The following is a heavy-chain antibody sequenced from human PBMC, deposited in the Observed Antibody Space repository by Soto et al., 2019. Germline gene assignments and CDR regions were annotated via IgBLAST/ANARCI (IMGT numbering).Heavy chain of an antibody. CDR1: GYTFSTYA. D-gene: IGHD4-17*01. Sequence: ASVKVSGKASGYTFSTYAMNWVRQAPGQRLEWMGWINAGNGNTKYSQKFQGRVTITRDTSATTAYMELSSLRSEDTAVYYCARGVSTVTPHWFDPWGQGTLVTVSS. CDR3: ARGVSTVTPHWFDP. J-gene: IGHJ5*02. CDR2: INAGNGNT. V-gene: IGHV1-3*01.